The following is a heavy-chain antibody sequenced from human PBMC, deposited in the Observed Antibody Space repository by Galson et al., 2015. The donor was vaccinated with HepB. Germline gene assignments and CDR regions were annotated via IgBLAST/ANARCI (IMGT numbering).Heavy chain of an antibody. CDR3: ARVGSSGSKAAYYFDY. D-gene: IGHD3-22*01. V-gene: IGHV1-3*01. J-gene: IGHJ4*02. Sequence: SVKVSCKASGYTFTSYAMHWVRQAPGQRLEWMGWINVGNGNTKYSQKFQGRVTITRDTSASTAYMELSSLRSEDTAVYYCARVGSSGSKAAYYFDYWGQGTLVTVSS. CDR1: GYTFTSYA. CDR2: INVGNGNT.